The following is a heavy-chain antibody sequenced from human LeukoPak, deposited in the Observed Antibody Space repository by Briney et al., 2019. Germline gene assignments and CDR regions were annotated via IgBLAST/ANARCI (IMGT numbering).Heavy chain of an antibody. CDR3: FLSSGWYSDY. CDR2: ISSSSSYI. CDR1: GFTFSSYS. Sequence: PGGSLRLSCAASGFTFSSYSMNWVRQAPGKGLEWVSSISSSSSYIYYADSVKGRFTISRDNAKNSLYLQMNSLRAEDTAVHYCFLSSGWYSDYWGQGTLVTVSS. V-gene: IGHV3-21*01. J-gene: IGHJ4*02. D-gene: IGHD6-19*01.